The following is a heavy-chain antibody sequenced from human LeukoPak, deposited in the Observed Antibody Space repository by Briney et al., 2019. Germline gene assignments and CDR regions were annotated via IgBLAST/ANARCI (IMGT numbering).Heavy chain of an antibody. CDR3: ATEGYSYGYD. CDR2: IIPILGIA. Sequence: SVKVSCKASGGTFSSYAISWVRQAPGQGLEWMGRIIPILGIANYAQKFQGRVTMTEDTSTDTAYMELSSLGSEDTAVYYCATEGYSYGYDWGQGTLVTVSS. V-gene: IGHV1-69*04. D-gene: IGHD5-18*01. CDR1: GGTFSSYA. J-gene: IGHJ4*02.